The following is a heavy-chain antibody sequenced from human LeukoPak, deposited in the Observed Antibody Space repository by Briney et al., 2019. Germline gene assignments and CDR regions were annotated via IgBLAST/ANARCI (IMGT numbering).Heavy chain of an antibody. V-gene: IGHV4-39*01. J-gene: IGHJ4*02. CDR3: ARTSGIRSLTPDY. D-gene: IGHD3-9*01. CDR1: GGSVGSSSYY. CDR2: VCYSGST. Sequence: SETLSLTCTVSGGSVGSSSYYWDWIRQPPGEGLEWIGSVCYSGSTYYNPSLKSRVTMSVDTSKNQFSLKLSSVTAADTAVYYCARTSGIRSLTPDYWGQGNLVTVSS.